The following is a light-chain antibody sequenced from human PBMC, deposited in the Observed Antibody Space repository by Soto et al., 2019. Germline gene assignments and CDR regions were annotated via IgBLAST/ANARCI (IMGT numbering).Light chain of an antibody. CDR2: EVS. CDR3: SSYAGSNNLV. Sequence: QSVLTQPASVSGSPGQSITISCTGTSSDVGGYAYVSWYQQYPGKAPKLVISEVSNRPSGVSHRFSGSKSGNTASLTVSGLQAEDEADYYCSSYAGSNNLVFGGGTKLTVL. V-gene: IGLV2-14*01. CDR1: SSDVGGYAY. J-gene: IGLJ3*02.